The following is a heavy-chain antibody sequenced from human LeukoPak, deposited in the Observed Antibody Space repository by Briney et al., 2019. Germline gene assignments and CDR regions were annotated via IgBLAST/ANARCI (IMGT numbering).Heavy chain of an antibody. J-gene: IGHJ5*02. Sequence: GGSLRLSCAASGVTLSPYGVHWVRQAPGKGLEWVAVISYEGGTQHYADSVKGRFIISRDNPRNTLYLQMNILRTEDTTVYYCAKEGTPQVSTWYDLWGQGTQVIVSS. V-gene: IGHV3-30*18. CDR1: GVTLSPYG. D-gene: IGHD3-10*01. CDR2: ISYEGGTQ. CDR3: AKEGTPQVSTWYDL.